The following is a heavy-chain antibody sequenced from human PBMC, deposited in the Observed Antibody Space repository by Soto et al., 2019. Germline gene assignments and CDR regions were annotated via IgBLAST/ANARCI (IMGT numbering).Heavy chain of an antibody. CDR3: ARYLAGHYGSGSLSQGQYYYMDV. V-gene: IGHV4-59*01. J-gene: IGHJ6*03. CDR1: GGSLSSYY. D-gene: IGHD3-10*01. CDR2: IYYSGST. Sequence: SETLSLTCTVSGGSLSSYYWSWIRQSPGKGLEWIGYIYYSGSTNYNPSLKSRVTISVDTSKSQFSLKLSSVTAADTAVYYCARYLAGHYGSGSLSQGQYYYMDVWGKGTTVTVSS.